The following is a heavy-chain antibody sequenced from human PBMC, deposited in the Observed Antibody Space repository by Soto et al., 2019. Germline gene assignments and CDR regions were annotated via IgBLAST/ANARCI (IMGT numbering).Heavy chain of an antibody. V-gene: IGHV1-69*01. D-gene: IGHD3-22*01. CDR2: IIPIFGTA. CDR1: GGTFSSYA. Sequence: QVQLVQSGAEVKKPGSSVKVSCKASGGTFSSYAISWVRQAPGQGLEWMGGIIPIFGTANYAQKFQGRVTIPADESTSTAYMELSSLRSEDTAVYYCAREGSYYYDSSGYRYYFDYWGQGTLVTVSS. CDR3: AREGSYYYDSSGYRYYFDY. J-gene: IGHJ4*02.